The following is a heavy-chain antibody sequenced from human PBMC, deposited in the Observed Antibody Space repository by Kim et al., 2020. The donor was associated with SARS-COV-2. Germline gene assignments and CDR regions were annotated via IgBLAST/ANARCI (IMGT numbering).Heavy chain of an antibody. V-gene: IGHV3-23*01. Sequence: GGSLRLSCVASGFTFSNYAMSWVRQAPGKGLEWVSGISDSGANTYYAGSVKGRFAVSRDNSKNTVYLEINTLTAEDTAVYYCSKGKSAGWHLDHEYWGQGTLVTVSS. CDR3: SKGKSAGWHLDHEY. CDR1: GFTFSNYA. D-gene: IGHD2-15*01. CDR2: ISDSGANT. J-gene: IGHJ4*02.